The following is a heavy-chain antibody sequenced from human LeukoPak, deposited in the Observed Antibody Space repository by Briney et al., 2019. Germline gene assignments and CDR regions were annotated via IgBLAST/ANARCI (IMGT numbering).Heavy chain of an antibody. J-gene: IGHJ4*02. D-gene: IGHD3-16*01. CDR1: GGSVSSGSYY. V-gene: IGHV4-61*01. Sequence: SETLSLTCTVSGGSVSSGSYYWSWIRQPPGKGLEWIGYIYCSGSTNYNPSLKSRVTISVDTSKNQFSLKLSSVTAADTAVYYCARDLLFGELGYWGQGTLVTVSS. CDR3: ARDLLFGELGY. CDR2: IYCSGST.